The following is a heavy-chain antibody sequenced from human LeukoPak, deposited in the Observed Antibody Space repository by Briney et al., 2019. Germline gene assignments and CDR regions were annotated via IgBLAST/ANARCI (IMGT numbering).Heavy chain of an antibody. CDR3: ARGYITIFGVVIPRTMWFDP. D-gene: IGHD3-3*01. V-gene: IGHV4-34*01. CDR1: GGSFSGYY. Sequence: SETLSLTCAVYGGSFSGYYWSWIRQPPGKGLEWIGEINHSGSTNYNPSLKSRVTISVDTSKNQFSLKLSSVTAADTAVYYCARGYITIFGVVIPRTMWFDPWGQGTLVTVSS. CDR2: INHSGST. J-gene: IGHJ5*02.